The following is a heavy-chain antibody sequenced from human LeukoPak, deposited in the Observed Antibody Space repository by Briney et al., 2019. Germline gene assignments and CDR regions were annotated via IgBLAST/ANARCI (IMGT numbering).Heavy chain of an antibody. V-gene: IGHV3-49*04. CDR1: GFTFGDYG. Sequence: GGSLRLSCTASGFTFGDYGMSWVRQAPGKGLEWISFIRSKAYGGTTEYAASVKGRFTISRDDSTSIAYLLMNSLETEDTAIYYCTRDKDTTMGLFDYWGQGTLVTVSS. J-gene: IGHJ4*02. CDR2: IRSKAYGGTT. D-gene: IGHD5-18*01. CDR3: TRDKDTTMGLFDY.